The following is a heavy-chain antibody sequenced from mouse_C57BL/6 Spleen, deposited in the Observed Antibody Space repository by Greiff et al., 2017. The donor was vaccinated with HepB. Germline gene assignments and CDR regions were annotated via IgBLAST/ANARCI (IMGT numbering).Heavy chain of an antibody. V-gene: IGHV1-81*01. J-gene: IGHJ1*03. Sequence: VKLMESGAELARPGASVKLSCKASGYTFTSYGISWVKQRTGQGLEWIGEIYPRSGNTYYNEKFKGKATLTADKSSSTAYMELRSLTSEDSAVYFCARGGDLTVATSHWYFDVWGTGTTVTVSS. CDR2: IYPRSGNT. CDR1: GYTFTSYG. CDR3: ARGGDLTVATSHWYFDV. D-gene: IGHD1-1*02.